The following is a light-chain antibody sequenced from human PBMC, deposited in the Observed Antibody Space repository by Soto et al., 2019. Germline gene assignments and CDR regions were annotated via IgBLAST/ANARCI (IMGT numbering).Light chain of an antibody. CDR2: DVS. CDR3: SSYTSSNSYV. J-gene: IGLJ1*01. Sequence: QSALTQPASVSGSPGQSIAISCTGTSSDVGAYNSVSWYQQYPGKAPKLMIHDVSNRPSGVSDRFSGSKSGNTASLTISGLQAEDEADYYCSSYTSSNSYVFGSGTKLPS. CDR1: SSDVGAYNS. V-gene: IGLV2-14*01.